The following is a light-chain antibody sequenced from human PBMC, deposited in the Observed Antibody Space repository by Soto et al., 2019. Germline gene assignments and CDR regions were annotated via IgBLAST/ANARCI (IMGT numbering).Light chain of an antibody. J-gene: IGKJ1*01. CDR3: QQYNSSWT. Sequence: EIVLTQSPGTLSLSPGERATFSCRASQSVSSNYLAWYQQKPGQAPRLLIYGAFKRATGIPDRFSGSGSGTEFTLTISSLQPDDFATYYCQQYNSSWTFGQGTKVDIK. CDR1: QSVSSNY. V-gene: IGKV3-20*01. CDR2: GAF.